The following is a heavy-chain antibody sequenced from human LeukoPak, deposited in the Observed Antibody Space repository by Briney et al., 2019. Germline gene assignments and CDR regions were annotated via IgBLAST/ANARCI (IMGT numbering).Heavy chain of an antibody. CDR2: ISYDGSNK. CDR3: AKYISSSNDYYGMDV. V-gene: IGHV3-30*18. D-gene: IGHD6-6*01. J-gene: IGHJ6*02. CDR1: GFTFSSYG. Sequence: PGGSLRLSCAASGFTFSSYGMHWVRQAPGKGLEWVAVISYDGSNKYYADSVKGRFTISRDNSKNTLYLQMNSLRAEDTAVYYCAKYISSSNDYYGMDVWGQGTTVTVSS.